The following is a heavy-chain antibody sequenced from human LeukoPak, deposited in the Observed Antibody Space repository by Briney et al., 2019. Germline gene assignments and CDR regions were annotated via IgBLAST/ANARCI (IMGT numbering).Heavy chain of an antibody. J-gene: IGHJ4*02. CDR1: GFTFSTYS. V-gene: IGHV3-21*01. Sequence: PGGSLRLSCAASGFTFSTYSLNWVRQAPGKGLEWVSSISISGTYIYYADSVKGRFTISRDNAKNSLYLQMNSLRAEDTAVYYCARDFGSGSLDCWGQGTLVTVSS. D-gene: IGHD3-10*01. CDR2: ISISGTYI. CDR3: ARDFGSGSLDC.